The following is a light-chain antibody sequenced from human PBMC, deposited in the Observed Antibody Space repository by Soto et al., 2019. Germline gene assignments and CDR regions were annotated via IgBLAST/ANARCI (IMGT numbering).Light chain of an antibody. J-gene: IGLJ1*01. CDR1: GSNVGYNS. CDR2: DNY. CDR3: GAWDDRLTAYV. Sequence: SVLTQPPSLSAAPGQEVTISCSGSGSNVGYNSVSWYQQLPGTAPKLLIYDNYKRPSGIPARFSGSKSGTSASLGITGLQTGDEADYYCGAWDDRLTAYVFGSGTKLTVL. V-gene: IGLV1-51*01.